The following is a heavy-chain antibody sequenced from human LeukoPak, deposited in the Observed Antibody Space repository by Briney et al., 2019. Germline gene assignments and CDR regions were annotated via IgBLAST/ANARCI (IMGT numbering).Heavy chain of an antibody. Sequence: SETLSLTCTVSGGSLSSYYWSWIRRPAGKGLEWIGRIYSSGSTNYNPSLKSRVPMSVDTSENQFSLKLSSVTAADTAVYYCARSFYGSGYNWFDPWGQGTLVTVSS. V-gene: IGHV4-4*07. CDR3: ARSFYGSGYNWFDP. CDR1: GGSLSSYY. CDR2: IYSSGST. J-gene: IGHJ5*02. D-gene: IGHD3-10*01.